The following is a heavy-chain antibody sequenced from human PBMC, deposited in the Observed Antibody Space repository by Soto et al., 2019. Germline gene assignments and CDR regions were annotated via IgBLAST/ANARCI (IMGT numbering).Heavy chain of an antibody. CDR1: GGSISSGGYY. V-gene: IGHV4-31*03. Sequence: ASETLSLTCTVSGGSISSGGYYWSWNRQHPGKGLEWIGYIYYSGSTYYNPSLKSRVTISVDTSKNQFSLKLSSVTAADTAVYYCARVFGFGGMDVWGQGTTVTVSS. D-gene: IGHD3-10*01. CDR3: ARVFGFGGMDV. J-gene: IGHJ6*02. CDR2: IYYSGST.